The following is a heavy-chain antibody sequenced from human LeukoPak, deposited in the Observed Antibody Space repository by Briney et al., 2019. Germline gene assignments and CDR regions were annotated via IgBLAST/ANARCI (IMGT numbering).Heavy chain of an antibody. CDR3: ARSQNYYGSGDY. CDR2: IYYTGKT. Sequence: SETLSLTCTVSGDSVSNGSYYWSWLRQPPGKALEWIGYIYYTGKTYYNPSLEGRVTILVDTSRNHFSVKLSSVTAADTAVYYCARSQNYYGSGDYWSQGTLVTVSS. J-gene: IGHJ4*02. D-gene: IGHD3-10*01. V-gene: IGHV4-61*03. CDR1: GDSVSNGSYY.